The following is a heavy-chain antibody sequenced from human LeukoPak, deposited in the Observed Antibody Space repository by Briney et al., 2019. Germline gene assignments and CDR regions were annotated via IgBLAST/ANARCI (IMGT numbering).Heavy chain of an antibody. D-gene: IGHD4-17*01. Sequence: ASVKVSCKASGYTFTSYGISWVRQAPGKGLEWMGWISGYNGNTNYAQKLQGRVTMTRDTSISTAYMELSRLRSDDTAVYYCASHATTVTTMFDYWGQGTLVTVSS. CDR2: ISGYNGNT. V-gene: IGHV1-18*01. CDR1: GYTFTSYG. J-gene: IGHJ4*02. CDR3: ASHATTVTTMFDY.